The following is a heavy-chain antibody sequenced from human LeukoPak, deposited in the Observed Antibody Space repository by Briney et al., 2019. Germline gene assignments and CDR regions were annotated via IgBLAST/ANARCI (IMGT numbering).Heavy chain of an antibody. CDR1: GLTLSSYW. CDR3: ARDRGFAIDY. V-gene: IGHV3-74*01. Sequence: GGSLRLSCAASGLTLSSYWMHWVRQAPGKGLVWVSRIHRNGSLTNYAESVKGRFTISRDSAKNTLHLQMNSLRNEDTAVYYCARDRGFAIDYWGQGTLVTVSS. D-gene: IGHD3-10*01. J-gene: IGHJ4*02. CDR2: IHRNGSLT.